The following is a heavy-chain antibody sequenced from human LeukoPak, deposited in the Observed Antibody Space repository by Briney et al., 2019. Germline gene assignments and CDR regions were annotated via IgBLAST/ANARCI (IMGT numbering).Heavy chain of an antibody. D-gene: IGHD1-14*01. CDR3: ARHIPGPYYFDY. CDR2: IYDSGNT. CDR1: RGSISSDH. V-gene: IGHV4-59*08. Sequence: PSETLSLTCTVSRGSISSDHWSWIRQPPGKGLEWMGYIYDSGNTKYNPSLKSRVTMSVDTSKNQFSLKVTSGTAAVTAVYYCARHIPGPYYFDYWGQGALVTVSS. J-gene: IGHJ4*02.